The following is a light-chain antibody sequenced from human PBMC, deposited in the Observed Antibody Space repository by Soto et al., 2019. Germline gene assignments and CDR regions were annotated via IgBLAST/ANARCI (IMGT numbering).Light chain of an antibody. V-gene: IGKV3-15*01. CDR2: RAS. Sequence: EIVMTQFPATLSVSPGERATLSCRASQSLSDNLAWYQQRPGQAPRLLIYRASTRATGVPARFSASGSGTEFTLTISSLQSEDSAIYYCQQYSNWPPWTFGPGTKVEIK. CDR3: QQYSNWPPWT. CDR1: QSLSDN. J-gene: IGKJ1*01.